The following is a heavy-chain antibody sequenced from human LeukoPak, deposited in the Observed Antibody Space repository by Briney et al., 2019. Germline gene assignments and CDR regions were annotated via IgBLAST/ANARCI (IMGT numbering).Heavy chain of an antibody. CDR3: ANRDY. CDR1: GFTFSTYG. V-gene: IGHV3-23*01. Sequence: GGSLRLSCSASGFTFSTYGMNWVRQAPGKGLEWVSAISGSGGTTYYADSVKGRFSISRDNSKKTVYLQMNSLRAEDTAVYYCANRDYWGQGTLVTVSS. J-gene: IGHJ4*02. CDR2: ISGSGGTT.